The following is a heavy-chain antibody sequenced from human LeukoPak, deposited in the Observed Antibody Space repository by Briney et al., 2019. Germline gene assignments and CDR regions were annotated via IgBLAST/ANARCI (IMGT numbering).Heavy chain of an antibody. D-gene: IGHD3-22*01. V-gene: IGHV3-23*01. CDR3: AKAAKSIVVVIFYYFDY. Sequence: TGGSLRLSCAASGLTFSSYAMSWVRQAPGKGLEWVSAISGSGGSTYYADSVKGRFTISRDNSKNTLYLQMNSLRAEDTAVYYCAKAAKSIVVVIFYYFDYWGQGTLVTVSS. J-gene: IGHJ4*02. CDR1: GLTFSSYA. CDR2: ISGSGGST.